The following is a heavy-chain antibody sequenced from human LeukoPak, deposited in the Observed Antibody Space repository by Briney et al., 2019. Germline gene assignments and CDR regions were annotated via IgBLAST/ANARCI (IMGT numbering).Heavy chain of an antibody. J-gene: IGHJ4*02. D-gene: IGHD6-19*01. Sequence: GGSLRLSCEASEFTLTGHSMNWVRQAPGKGLEWVASIDTNSFYIYHADSVMGRFTISRDNSKNTLYLQMNSLRAEDTALYYCAKGGLQWLAPAHFDYWGQGTLATVSS. CDR1: EFTLTGHS. V-gene: IGHV3-21*04. CDR2: IDTNSFYI. CDR3: AKGGLQWLAPAHFDY.